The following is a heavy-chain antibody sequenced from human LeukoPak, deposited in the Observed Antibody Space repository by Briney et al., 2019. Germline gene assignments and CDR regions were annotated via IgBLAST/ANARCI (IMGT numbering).Heavy chain of an antibody. CDR1: GGSISSGGYY. Sequence: SETLSLTCTVSGGSISSGGYYWSWIRQPPGKGLEWIGYIYHSGSTYYNPSLKSRVTISVDRSKNQFSLKLSSVTAADTAVYYCARVPDQLWLGYNWFDPWGQGTLVTVSS. V-gene: IGHV4-30-2*01. J-gene: IGHJ5*02. CDR3: ARVPDQLWLGYNWFDP. CDR2: IYHSGST. D-gene: IGHD5-18*01.